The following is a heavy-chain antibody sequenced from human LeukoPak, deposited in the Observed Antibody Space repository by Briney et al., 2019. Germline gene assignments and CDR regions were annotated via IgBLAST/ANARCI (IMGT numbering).Heavy chain of an antibody. CDR3: ATVRWFGELSRGIYYFDY. CDR1: GYTLTELS. CDR2: FDPEDGET. Sequence: ASVKVSCKVSGYTLTELSMHWVRQAPGKGLEWMGGFDPEDGETIYAQRFQGRVTMTEDTSTDTAYMELSSLRSEDTAVYYCATVRWFGELSRGIYYFDYWGQGTLVTVSS. J-gene: IGHJ4*02. V-gene: IGHV1-24*01. D-gene: IGHD3-10*01.